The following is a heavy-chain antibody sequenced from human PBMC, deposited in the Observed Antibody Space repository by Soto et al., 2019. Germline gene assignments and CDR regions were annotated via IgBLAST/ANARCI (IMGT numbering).Heavy chain of an antibody. CDR1: GGTFSTYS. J-gene: IGHJ3*02. V-gene: IGHV1-69*02. D-gene: IGHD2-21*01. CDR2: IIPMLGIA. CDR3: TIGSWSGEVFDI. Sequence: QVQLVQSGAEVKKPGSSVKVSCKDSGGTFSTYSMFWVQQAPGQGLEWMGRIIPMLGIANHAQRFQDRVTITADTSTATAHIELSSLRSEDTALYYCTIGSWSGEVFDIWGQGTMVTVSS.